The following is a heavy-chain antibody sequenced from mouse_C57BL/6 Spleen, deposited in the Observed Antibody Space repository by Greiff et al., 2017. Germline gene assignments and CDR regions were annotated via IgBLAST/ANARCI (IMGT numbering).Heavy chain of an antibody. D-gene: IGHD2-10*02. Sequence: VKLKQPGAELVKPGASVKLSCKASGYTFTSYWMQWVKQRPGQGLEWIGEIDPSDSYTNYNQKFKGKATLTVDTSSSTAYMQLSSLTSEDSAVYYCARKGMGFAYWGQGTLVTVSA. CDR2: IDPSDSYT. CDR1: GYTFTSYW. CDR3: ARKGMGFAY. J-gene: IGHJ3*01. V-gene: IGHV1-50*01.